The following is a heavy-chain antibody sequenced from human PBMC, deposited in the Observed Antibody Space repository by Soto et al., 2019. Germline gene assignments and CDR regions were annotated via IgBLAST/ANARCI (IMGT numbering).Heavy chain of an antibody. D-gene: IGHD3-10*01. J-gene: IGHJ4*01. Sequence: SETLSLTCTVSGDSISSYYWSWIRQPPGKGLEWIGYIYYSGTTNYNPSLKSRVTISIDRSENQFSLKVSSVTAADTAVYFCTRATYYRYYFDVWGHGTLVTVSS. CDR3: TRATYYRYYFDV. CDR2: IYYSGTT. CDR1: GDSISSYY. V-gene: IGHV4-59*01.